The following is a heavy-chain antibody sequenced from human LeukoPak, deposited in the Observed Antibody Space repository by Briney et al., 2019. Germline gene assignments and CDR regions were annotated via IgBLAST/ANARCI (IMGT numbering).Heavy chain of an antibody. CDR1: GYTFTSYY. J-gene: IGHJ4*02. V-gene: IGHV1-46*01. D-gene: IGHD3-22*01. CDR2: INPSGGST. CDR3: ARDRRDYDSSGFSKNYFDY. Sequence: ASAKVSCKASGYTFTSYYMHWVRQAPGQGLEWMGIINPSGGSTSYAQKFQGRVTMTRDTSTSTVYMELSSLRSEDTAVYYCARDRRDYDSSGFSKNYFDYWGQGTLVTVSS.